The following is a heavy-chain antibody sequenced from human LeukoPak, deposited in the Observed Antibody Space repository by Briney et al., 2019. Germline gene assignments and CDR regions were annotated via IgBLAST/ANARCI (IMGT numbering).Heavy chain of an antibody. CDR1: GGSISSGSYY. D-gene: IGHD3-10*01. CDR3: ARARVTMVRGVSGYFDY. J-gene: IGHJ4*02. CDR2: IYTSGST. Sequence: PSETLSLTCTVSGGSISSGSYYWSWIRQPAGKGLEWIGRIYTSGSTNYNPSLKSRVTISVDTSKNQFSLKLSSVTAADTAVYYCARARVTMVRGVSGYFDYWGQGTLVTVSS. V-gene: IGHV4-61*02.